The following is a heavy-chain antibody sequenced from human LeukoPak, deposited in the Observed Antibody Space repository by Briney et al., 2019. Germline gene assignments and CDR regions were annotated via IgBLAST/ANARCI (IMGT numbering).Heavy chain of an antibody. CDR1: GFTFSSYA. D-gene: IGHD5-18*01. CDR3: ARARGGYSYGYFLDY. Sequence: PGGSLRLSCAASGFTFSSYAMHWVRQAPGKGLEWVAVISYDGSNKYYADSVKGRFTISRDNSKNTLYLQMNSLRAEDTAVYYCARARGGYSYGYFLDYWGQGTLVTVSS. J-gene: IGHJ4*02. V-gene: IGHV3-30*04. CDR2: ISYDGSNK.